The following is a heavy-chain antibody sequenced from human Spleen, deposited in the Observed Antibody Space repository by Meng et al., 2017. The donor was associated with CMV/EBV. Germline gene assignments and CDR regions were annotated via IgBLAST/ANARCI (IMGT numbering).Heavy chain of an antibody. CDR3: ATIAYCGGDCYQVHPLYDH. CDR1: TFNSYG. CDR2: ISSYNRNT. D-gene: IGHD2-21*01. Sequence: TFNSYGSTWVRQAPGQGLEWVGWISSYNRNTNYAQKFRGRVTLTTDTSTSIAYMELRSLRSDDTAVYYCATIAYCGGDCYQVHPLYDHWGQGTLVTVSS. V-gene: IGHV1-18*01. J-gene: IGHJ5*02.